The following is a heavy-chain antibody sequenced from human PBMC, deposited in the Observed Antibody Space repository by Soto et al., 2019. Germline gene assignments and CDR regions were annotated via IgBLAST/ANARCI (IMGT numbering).Heavy chain of an antibody. V-gene: IGHV1-18*01. Sequence: APVKVSSKAPGYTFTRYCICWVRQAPGQGLEWMGWISGYNGDTKYAQKFQGRVTMTVDTSTTTAYMELRSLTSDDRALYYCAENGRPPYYYYGMDVWGQGTTVTVS. CDR2: ISGYNGDT. CDR1: GYTFTRYC. J-gene: IGHJ6*02. CDR3: AENGRPPYYYYGMDV. D-gene: IGHD2-8*01.